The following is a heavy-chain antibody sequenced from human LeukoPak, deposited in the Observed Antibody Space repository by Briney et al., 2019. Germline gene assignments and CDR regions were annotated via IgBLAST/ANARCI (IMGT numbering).Heavy chain of an antibody. V-gene: IGHV3-23*01. D-gene: IGHD3-10*01. CDR2: ISGSGGST. CDR1: GFTFSSYA. Sequence: GGSLRLSCAASGFTFSSYAMSWVRQAPGKGLEWVSAISGSGGSTYYADSVKGRFTISRDSSKNTLYLQMNSLRAEDTAVYYCAKDLRGYYGSGSPSGLDYWGQGTLVTVSS. J-gene: IGHJ4*02. CDR3: AKDLRGYYGSGSPSGLDY.